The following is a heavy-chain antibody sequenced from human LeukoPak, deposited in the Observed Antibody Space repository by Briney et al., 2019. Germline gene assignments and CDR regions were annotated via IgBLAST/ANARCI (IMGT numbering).Heavy chain of an antibody. CDR3: ARGRHYYGSGSPPVDY. J-gene: IGHJ4*02. CDR2: ISAYNGNT. Sequence: GASVKVSCKASGYTFTSYGISWVRQAPGQGLEWMGWISAYNGNTNYAQKLQGRVTMTTDTSTNTAYMELRSLRSDDTAVYYCARGRHYYGSGSPPVDYWGQGTLVTVSS. CDR1: GYTFTSYG. D-gene: IGHD3-10*01. V-gene: IGHV1-18*01.